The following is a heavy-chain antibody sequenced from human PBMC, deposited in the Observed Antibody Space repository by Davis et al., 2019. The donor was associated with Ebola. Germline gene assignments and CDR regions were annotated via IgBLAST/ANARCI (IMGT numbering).Heavy chain of an antibody. Sequence: SGPTLVKPTETLTLTCTVSGFSLSNARMGVSWIRQPPGKALEWLAHIFSNDEKSYSTSLKSRLTISKDTSKSQVVLTMTNMDPVDTATYYCARSHPNSSGWYSFDYWGQGTPVTVSS. CDR2: IFSNDEK. CDR1: GFSLSNARMG. D-gene: IGHD6-19*01. J-gene: IGHJ4*02. CDR3: ARSHPNSSGWYSFDY. V-gene: IGHV2-26*01.